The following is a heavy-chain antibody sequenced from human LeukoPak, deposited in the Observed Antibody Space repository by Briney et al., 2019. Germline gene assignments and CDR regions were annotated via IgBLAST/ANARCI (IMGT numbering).Heavy chain of an antibody. CDR2: IQPIVVST. CDR3: ARGGPIYYDSSGIDY. Sequence: GESLKISCKGSGYTFTCYYMHWVRQAPVQGLEWIGIIQPIVVSTSHAQKFQGRVTMTRDTSTSTVYMELSSLRSEDTAVYYCARGGPIYYDSSGIDYWGEGTLVTVSS. J-gene: IGHJ4*02. D-gene: IGHD3-22*01. CDR1: GYTFTCYY. V-gene: IGHV1-46*01.